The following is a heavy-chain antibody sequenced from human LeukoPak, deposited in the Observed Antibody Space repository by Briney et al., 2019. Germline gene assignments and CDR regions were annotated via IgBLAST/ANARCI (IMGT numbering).Heavy chain of an antibody. CDR1: GFTFSSYS. CDR3: ARDLQPLVFDY. Sequence: GGSLRLSCAASGFTFSSYSMNWVRQAPGKGLKWVSSISSSSSYIYYADSVKGRFTISRDNAKNSLYLQMNSVRAEDTAVYYCARDLQPLVFDYWGQGTLVTVSS. V-gene: IGHV3-21*01. D-gene: IGHD6-13*01. CDR2: ISSSSSYI. J-gene: IGHJ4*02.